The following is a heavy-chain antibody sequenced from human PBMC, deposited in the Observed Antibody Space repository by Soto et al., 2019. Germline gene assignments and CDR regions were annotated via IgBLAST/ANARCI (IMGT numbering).Heavy chain of an antibody. D-gene: IGHD3-10*01. J-gene: IGHJ4*02. V-gene: IGHV3-33*01. CDR2: IWYDGSNK. CDR1: GFTFSSYG. Sequence: GGSLRLSCAASGFTFSSYGMHWVRQAPGKGLEWVAVIWYDGSNKYYADSVKGRFTISRDNSKNTLYLQMNSLRAEDTAVYYCARLFVDYYGSGSHDYWGQGTLVTVSS. CDR3: ARLFVDYYGSGSHDY.